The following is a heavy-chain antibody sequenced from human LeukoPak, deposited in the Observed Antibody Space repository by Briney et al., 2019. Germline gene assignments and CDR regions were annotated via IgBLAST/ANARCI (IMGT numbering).Heavy chain of an antibody. J-gene: IGHJ5*02. CDR1: GYTFTSYG. D-gene: IGHD3-3*01. V-gene: IGHV1-69*04. Sequence: ASVKVSCKASGYTFTSYGISWVRQAPGQGLEWMGRIIPILGIANYAQKFQGRVTITADKSTSTAYMELSSLRSEDTAVYYCARDRARLRFLEWLSPYNWFDPWGQGTLVTVSS. CDR2: IIPILGIA. CDR3: ARDRARLRFLEWLSPYNWFDP.